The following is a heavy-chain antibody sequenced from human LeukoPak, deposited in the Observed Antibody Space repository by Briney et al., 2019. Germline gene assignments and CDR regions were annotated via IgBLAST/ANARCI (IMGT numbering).Heavy chain of an antibody. Sequence: SETLSLTCTVSGGSISSYYWSWIRQPPGKGLEWIGYIYYGGSTNYNPSLKSRVTISVDTSKNQFSLKLSSVTAADTAVYYCARHNIAAAANYGMDVWGQGTTVTVSS. CDR1: GGSISSYY. D-gene: IGHD6-13*01. V-gene: IGHV4-59*08. CDR2: IYYGGST. CDR3: ARHNIAAAANYGMDV. J-gene: IGHJ6*02.